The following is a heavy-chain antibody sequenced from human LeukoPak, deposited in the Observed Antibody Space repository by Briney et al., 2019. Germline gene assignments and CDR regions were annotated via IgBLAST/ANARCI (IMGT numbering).Heavy chain of an antibody. Sequence: PSETLSLTCAVYGGSFSGYYWSWIRQPPGKGLEWIGEINHSGSTNYNPSLKSRVTISVDTSKNQFSLKLSSVTAADTAVYYCARNYCGDDCFAFDFWGQGTMVTVSS. J-gene: IGHJ3*01. V-gene: IGHV4-34*01. CDR1: GGSFSGYY. D-gene: IGHD2-21*02. CDR3: ARNYCGDDCFAFDF. CDR2: INHSGST.